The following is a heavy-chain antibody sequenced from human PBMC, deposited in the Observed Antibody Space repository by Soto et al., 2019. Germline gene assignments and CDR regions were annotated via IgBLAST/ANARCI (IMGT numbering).Heavy chain of an antibody. CDR2: IYYSGST. CDR3: ARGGGILMVRGVDY. J-gene: IGHJ4*02. CDR1: GGSISSGDYY. Sequence: QVQLQESGPGLVKPSQTLSLTCTVSGGSISSGDYYWSWIRQPPGKGLEWIGYIYYSGSTYYNPSLKGQVTISLDTSTNHVSLKMSSLAAADTAVYYCARGGGILMVRGVDYWGQGTLVTVSS. D-gene: IGHD3-10*01. V-gene: IGHV4-30-4*01.